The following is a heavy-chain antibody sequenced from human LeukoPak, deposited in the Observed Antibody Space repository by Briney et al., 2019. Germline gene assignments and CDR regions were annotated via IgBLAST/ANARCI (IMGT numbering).Heavy chain of an antibody. CDR3: ARLPRYCSSASCFSVDY. V-gene: IGHV3-66*02. CDR1: GFTVSSNY. D-gene: IGHD2-2*01. CDR2: IYSGGST. Sequence: PGGSLRLSCAASGFTVSSNYMSWVRQAPGKGLEWVSVIYSGGSTYYADSVKGRFTISRDNSKNTLYLQMNSLRAEDTAVYYRARLPRYCSSASCFSVDYWGQGTLVTVSS. J-gene: IGHJ4*02.